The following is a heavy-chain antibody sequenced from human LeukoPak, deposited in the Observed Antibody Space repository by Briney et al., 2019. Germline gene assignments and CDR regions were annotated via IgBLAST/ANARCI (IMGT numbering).Heavy chain of an antibody. D-gene: IGHD1-1*01. CDR2: IGDSTVSA. CDR3: AKTPSHLNSPNFFDY. Sequence: PGGSTRLSCAASGFTFSSYAMSWVRQAPGKGLEWVSTIGDSTVSAYSADSVKGRFTISRDNSKNTLYLQTNSLRAEDTAVYFCAKTPSHLNSPNFFDYWGQGTLVTVSS. J-gene: IGHJ4*02. CDR1: GFTFSSYA. V-gene: IGHV3-23*01.